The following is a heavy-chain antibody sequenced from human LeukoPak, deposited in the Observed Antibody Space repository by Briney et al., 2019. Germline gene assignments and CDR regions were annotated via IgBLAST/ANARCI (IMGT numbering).Heavy chain of an antibody. CDR3: ARGGQWLVPVNFDY. J-gene: IGHJ4*02. Sequence: PGGSLRLSCVALGSSLDSYGTDSGRHAPGEGRGWVSVISFDGSNTNYTHSVKGRFTISRDNSKNTLYLQLNRLTAEDTAVYFCARGGQWLVPVNFDYWGQGTLVTVSS. D-gene: IGHD6-19*01. CDR1: GSSLDSYG. CDR2: ISFDGSNT. V-gene: IGHV3-30*03.